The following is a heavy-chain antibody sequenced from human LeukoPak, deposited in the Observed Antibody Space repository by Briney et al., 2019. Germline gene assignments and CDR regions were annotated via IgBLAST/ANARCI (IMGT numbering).Heavy chain of an antibody. D-gene: IGHD1-26*01. CDR2: IIPIFGTA. V-gene: IGHV1-69*05. CDR3: ASRSYGARAFDY. Sequence: SVKVSCKASGGTFSSYAISWVRQAPGQGLEWMGGIIPIFGTANYAQKFQGRVTITTDESTSTAYMELSSLRSEDTAVYYCASRSYGARAFDYWGQGTLVTVSS. J-gene: IGHJ4*02. CDR1: GGTFSSYA.